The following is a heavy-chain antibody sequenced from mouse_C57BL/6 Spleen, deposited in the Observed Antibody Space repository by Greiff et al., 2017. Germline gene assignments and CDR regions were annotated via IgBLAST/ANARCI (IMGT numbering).Heavy chain of an antibody. CDR2: IFPGSGST. Sequence: VQLVESGPELVKPGASVKISCKASGYTFTDYYINWVKQRPGQGLEWIGWIFPGSGSTYYNEKFKGKATRTVDKCASTAYMLLSSLTSEDSAVYFCARRGTGTAWYFDVWGTGTTVTVSS. V-gene: IGHV1-75*01. J-gene: IGHJ1*03. D-gene: IGHD4-1*01. CDR1: GYTFTDYY. CDR3: ARRGTGTAWYFDV.